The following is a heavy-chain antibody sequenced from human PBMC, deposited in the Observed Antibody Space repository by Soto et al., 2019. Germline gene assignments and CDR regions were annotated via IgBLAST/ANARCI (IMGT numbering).Heavy chain of an antibody. D-gene: IGHD6-13*01. V-gene: IGHV4-31*03. CDR3: ATYAEAAGGTGS. Sequence: QVQLQESGPGLVEPSQTLSLTCTVSGGSLSSGYYHWSWVRQLPGKGLEWIGYIRVSGYTQYNPSLQRRLTISVDASNNQFSLRLTSVTAADTAVYYCATYAEAAGGTGSWGQGTLVTVSS. J-gene: IGHJ4*02. CDR1: GGSLSSGYYH. CDR2: IRVSGYT.